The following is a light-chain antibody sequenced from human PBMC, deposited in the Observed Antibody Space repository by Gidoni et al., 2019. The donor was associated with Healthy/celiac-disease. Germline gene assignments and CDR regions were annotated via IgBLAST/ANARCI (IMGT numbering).Light chain of an antibody. CDR1: SSNIGNNY. CDR2: DND. CDR3: GTWGSSVSGGGV. Sequence: QSVLTLPPSVSAPPRQKVTIPCSGSSSNIGNNYVPWYQQLPGTAPELLIYDNDKRPSGIADRFSGSESGTSATLCITGLQTGDEADYYCGTWGSSVSGGGVFGGGTKVTVL. J-gene: IGLJ3*02. V-gene: IGLV1-51*01.